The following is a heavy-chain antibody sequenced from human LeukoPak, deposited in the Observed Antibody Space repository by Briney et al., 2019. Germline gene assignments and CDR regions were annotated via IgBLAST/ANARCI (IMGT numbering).Heavy chain of an antibody. CDR3: ARGTTVTTPDY. V-gene: IGHV4-59*08. CDR2: IYYSGST. J-gene: IGHJ4*02. CDR1: GGSISSYY. D-gene: IGHD4-17*01. Sequence: PSETLSLTCTVSGGSISSYYWSWIRQPPGKGLEWIGYIYYSGSTNCNPSLKSRVTISIDTTKNQFSLKLSSVTAADTAVYYCARGTTVTTPDYWGQGTLVTVSS.